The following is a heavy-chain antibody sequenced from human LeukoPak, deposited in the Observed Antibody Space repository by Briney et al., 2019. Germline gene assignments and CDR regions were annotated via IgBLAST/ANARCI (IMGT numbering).Heavy chain of an antibody. Sequence: SSVKVSCKASGGTFSCYAISWVRQAPGQGLEWMGRIIPILCTANYAQKFQGRVTITTDESTSTAYMELSSLRSEDTAVYYCARNYGDYFAYMDVWGKGTTVTVSS. D-gene: IGHD4-17*01. CDR2: IIPILCTA. J-gene: IGHJ6*03. V-gene: IGHV1-69*11. CDR3: ARNYGDYFAYMDV. CDR1: GGTFSCYA.